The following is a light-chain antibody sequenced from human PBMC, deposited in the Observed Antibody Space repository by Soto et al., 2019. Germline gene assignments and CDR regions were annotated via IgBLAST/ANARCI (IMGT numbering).Light chain of an antibody. CDR2: AAS. CDR3: QQYNNWRPQT. J-gene: IGKJ1*01. V-gene: IGKV1-39*01. CDR1: QTISTY. Sequence: DIQMTQSPSSLSASVGDRVTITCRASQTISTYLNWYQQNPGKAPKLLIYAASTLQSGVPSRFSGSGSGTEFTLTISSLQSEDFAVYYCQQYNNWRPQTFGQGTKVEIK.